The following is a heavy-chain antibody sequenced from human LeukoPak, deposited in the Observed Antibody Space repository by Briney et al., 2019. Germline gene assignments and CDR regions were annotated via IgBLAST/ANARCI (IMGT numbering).Heavy chain of an antibody. D-gene: IGHD6-13*01. J-gene: IGHJ5*02. V-gene: IGHV3-30*02. CDR3: AKERGGSSWYNWFDP. CDR1: GFSFSGYG. CDR2: IQHDGSNQ. Sequence: GGSLRLSCAAPGFSFSGYGMHWVRQAPAKGLEWVAYIQHDGSNQQYADSVKGRFSISRDSSKSTLYLQMNSLRAEDTAVYYCAKERGGSSWYNWFDPWGQGTLVTVSS.